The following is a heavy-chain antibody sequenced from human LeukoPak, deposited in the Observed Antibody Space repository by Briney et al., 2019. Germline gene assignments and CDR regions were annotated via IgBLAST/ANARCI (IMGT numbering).Heavy chain of an antibody. J-gene: IGHJ4*02. CDR1: GFTFKNYA. CDR2: LRGDGET. V-gene: IGHV3-23*01. Sequence: GGSLTLSCAASGFTFKNYAMSWVRQAPARGLEWAASLRGDGETFYADSVKGRFTLSRDDSRNSVYLHLNNLRVEDTAVYYCAKASWVSSADAVLWGQGTVVTVS. D-gene: IGHD3-10*01. CDR3: AKASWVSSADAVL.